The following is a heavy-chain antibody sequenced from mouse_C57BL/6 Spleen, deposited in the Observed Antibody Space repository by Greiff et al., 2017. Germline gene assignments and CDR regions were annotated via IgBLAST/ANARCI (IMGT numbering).Heavy chain of an antibody. V-gene: IGHV5-17*01. J-gene: IGHJ1*03. Sequence: EVQLVESGGGLVKPGGSLKLSCAASGFTFSDYGMHWVRQAPEKGLEWVAYISSGSSTIYYADTVKGRFTISRDNAKTTLFLQMTSLRSEDTAMYYCARSYYGSSYWYFDVWGTGTTVTVSS. CDR2: ISSGSSTI. D-gene: IGHD1-1*01. CDR1: GFTFSDYG. CDR3: ARSYYGSSYWYFDV.